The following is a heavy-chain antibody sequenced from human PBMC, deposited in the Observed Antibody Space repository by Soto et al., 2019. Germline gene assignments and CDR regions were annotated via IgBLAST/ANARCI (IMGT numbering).Heavy chain of an antibody. J-gene: IGHJ6*02. D-gene: IGHD3-10*01. CDR1: GYAFTSYY. CDR3: ARDSRTIVRALLPPHGMDV. CDR2: INPSGGST. V-gene: IGHV1-46*01. Sequence: ASVKVSCKASGYAFTSYYMHCVRQAPGQGLEWMGIINPSGGSTSYAQKFQGRATMTRDTSTSTVYMELSSLRSEDTAVYYCARDSRTIVRALLPPHGMDVWGQGTTVTV.